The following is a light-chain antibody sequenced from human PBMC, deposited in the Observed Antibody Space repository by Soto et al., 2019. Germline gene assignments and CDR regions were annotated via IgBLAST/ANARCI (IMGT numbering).Light chain of an antibody. CDR2: DVS. Sequence: QSVLTQPASVSGSPGQSIAISCTGTSSVVGGYNYVSWYQHHPGKAPKLMIYDVSNRPSGVSNRFSGSKSGNTASLTISGLQAEDEADYYCSSYTRSSTYVFGTGTKVTVL. CDR1: SSVVGGYNY. J-gene: IGLJ1*01. CDR3: SSYTRSSTYV. V-gene: IGLV2-14*03.